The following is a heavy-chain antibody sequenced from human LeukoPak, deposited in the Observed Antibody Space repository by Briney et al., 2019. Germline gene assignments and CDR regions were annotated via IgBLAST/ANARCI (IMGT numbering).Heavy chain of an antibody. J-gene: IGHJ4*02. CDR3: ARDTDYGGNHYFDY. CDR2: IYYSGST. D-gene: IGHD4-23*01. V-gene: IGHV4-39*07. CDR1: GGSISSSSYY. Sequence: SETLSLTCTVSGGSISSSSYYWGWIRQPPGKGLEWIGSIYYSGSTYYNPSLKSRVTISVDTSKNQFSLKLSSVTAADTAVYYCARDTDYGGNHYFDYWGQGTLGTVSS.